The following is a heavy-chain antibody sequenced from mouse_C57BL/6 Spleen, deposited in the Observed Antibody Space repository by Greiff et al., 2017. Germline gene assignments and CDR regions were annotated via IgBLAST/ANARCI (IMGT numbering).Heavy chain of an antibody. CDR1: GYTFTSYW. J-gene: IGHJ4*01. CDR2: IHPNSGST. CDR3: ARRGDYDGYAMDY. Sequence: VQLQQPGAELVKPGASVKLSCKASGYTFTSYWMHWVKQRPGQGLEWIGMIHPNSGSTNYNEKFKSKATLTVDKSSSTAYMQLSSLTSEDSAVYYCARRGDYDGYAMDYWGQGTSVTVSS. D-gene: IGHD2-4*01. V-gene: IGHV1-64*01.